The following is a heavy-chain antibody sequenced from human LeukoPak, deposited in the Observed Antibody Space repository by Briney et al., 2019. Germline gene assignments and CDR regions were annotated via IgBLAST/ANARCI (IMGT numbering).Heavy chain of an antibody. Sequence: GGSLRLSCAASGFTFSSYSMNWVRQAPGKGLEWVSSISSSSSYIYYADSVKGRFTISRDNAKNSLYLQMNSLRAEDTAVYYCARGPDELITMMESDGFDPWGQGTLVTVSS. D-gene: IGHD3-22*01. CDR2: ISSSSSYI. CDR1: GFTFSSYS. V-gene: IGHV3-21*01. CDR3: ARGPDELITMMESDGFDP. J-gene: IGHJ5*02.